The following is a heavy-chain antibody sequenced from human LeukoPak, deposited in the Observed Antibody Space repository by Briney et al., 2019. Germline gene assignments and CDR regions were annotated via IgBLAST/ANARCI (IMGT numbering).Heavy chain of an antibody. Sequence: PSETLSLTCTVSGGSISSSSYYWGWIRQPPGKGLEWIGSIYYSGSTYYNPSLKSRVTISVDTSKNQFSLKLSSVTAADTAVYYCARGPGALEWLLFRWFDPWGQGTLVTVSS. J-gene: IGHJ5*02. CDR2: IYYSGST. D-gene: IGHD3-3*01. CDR1: GGSISSSSYY. CDR3: ARGPGALEWLLFRWFDP. V-gene: IGHV4-39*07.